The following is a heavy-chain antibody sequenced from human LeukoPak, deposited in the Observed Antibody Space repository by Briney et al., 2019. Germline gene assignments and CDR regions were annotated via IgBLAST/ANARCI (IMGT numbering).Heavy chain of an antibody. CDR3: ARALGNTYYDFWSGYYPDAFDI. D-gene: IGHD3-3*01. CDR2: IYHSGST. J-gene: IGHJ3*02. Sequence: SETLSLTCAVSGGSISSSNWWSWVRQPPGKGLEWIGEIYHSGSTNYNPSLKSRVTISVDKSKNQFSLKLSSVTAADTAVYYCARALGNTYYDFWSGYYPDAFDIWGQGTMVTVSS. CDR1: GGSISSSNW. V-gene: IGHV4-4*02.